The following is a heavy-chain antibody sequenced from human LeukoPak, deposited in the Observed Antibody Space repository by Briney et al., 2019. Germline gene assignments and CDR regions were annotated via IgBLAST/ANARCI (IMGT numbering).Heavy chain of an antibody. V-gene: IGHV3-7*02. Sequence: GGSLRLSCAASGFTFRRYWMSWARQASGKGLEWVANIKQDGSEKYYVDSVKGRFTISRDNAKNSLYMQMNSLRAEDTAVYYCVGLGENYWGQGTLVTVSS. CDR3: VGLGENY. CDR2: IKQDGSEK. J-gene: IGHJ4*02. CDR1: GFTFRRYW. D-gene: IGHD3-10*01.